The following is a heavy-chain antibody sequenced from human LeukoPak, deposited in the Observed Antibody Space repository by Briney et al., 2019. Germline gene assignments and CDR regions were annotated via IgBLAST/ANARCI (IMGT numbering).Heavy chain of an antibody. Sequence: PGGSLRLSCAASGFTFDDYAMHSVRQAPGKGLEWVSGISRNSGSIGYADSVKGRFTISRDNAKNSLYLQMNSLRAEDTALYYCAKGHTYYYDSSGYYQPLDYWGQGTLVTVSS. CDR3: AKGHTYYYDSSGYYQPLDY. V-gene: IGHV3-9*01. CDR2: ISRNSGSI. J-gene: IGHJ4*02. CDR1: GFTFDDYA. D-gene: IGHD3-22*01.